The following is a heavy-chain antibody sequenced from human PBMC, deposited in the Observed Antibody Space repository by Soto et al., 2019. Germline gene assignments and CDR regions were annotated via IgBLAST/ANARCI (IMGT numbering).Heavy chain of an antibody. CDR3: ARGFGRFNH. D-gene: IGHD3-10*01. Sequence: EVQLLESGGGLVQPGGSLRLSCGVSGFTFNDFEMNWVRQAPGKGPEWLAYIDGSGATKKYADSVRGRFTISRDNPNNALFLQMSSPSAADTAIYYCARGFGRFNHWGQGKLASVSS. J-gene: IGHJ5*02. CDR1: GFTFNDFE. CDR2: IDGSGATK. V-gene: IGHV3-48*03.